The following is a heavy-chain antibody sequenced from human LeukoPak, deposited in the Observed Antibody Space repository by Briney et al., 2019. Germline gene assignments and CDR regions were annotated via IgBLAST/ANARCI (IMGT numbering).Heavy chain of an antibody. CDR2: IYWNDAK. D-gene: IGHD3-3*01. J-gene: IGHJ4*02. V-gene: IGHV2-5*01. Sequence: SGPTLVNPTQTLTLTCTFSGFSLTTGGVSLGWIRQPPGKVLEWLALIYWNDAKRYSPSLKNRLTISKDTSKSQVVLTMTDMDPVDSATYFCAHQNYNFWSGPPFDYWGQGSLVTVSS. CDR3: AHQNYNFWSGPPFDY. CDR1: GFSLTTGGVS.